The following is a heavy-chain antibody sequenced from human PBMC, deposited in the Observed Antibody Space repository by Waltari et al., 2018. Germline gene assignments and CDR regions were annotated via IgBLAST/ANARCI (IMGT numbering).Heavy chain of an antibody. CDR1: GGTFSSYA. V-gene: IGHV1-69*05. CDR3: ARSTGRGVYYDSSGYWELYYYYGMDV. Sequence: QVQLVQSGAEVKKPGSSVKVSCKASGGTFSSYAISWVRQAPGQGLEWMGGIIPIFGTANYAQKCQGRVTITTDESTSTAYMELSSLRSEDTAVYYCARSTGRGVYYDSSGYWELYYYYGMDVWGQGTTVTVSS. D-gene: IGHD3-22*01. J-gene: IGHJ6*02. CDR2: IIPIFGTA.